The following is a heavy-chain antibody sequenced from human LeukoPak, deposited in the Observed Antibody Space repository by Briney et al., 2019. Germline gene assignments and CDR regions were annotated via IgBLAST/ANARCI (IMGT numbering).Heavy chain of an antibody. Sequence: GGSLRLSCAASGFTFSSYWMSWVRQAPGKGLEWVANIKQDGSEKYYVDSVKGRFTISRDNAKNSLYLQMNSLRAEDTAVYYCARVTFGGVIGPEFGYWGQGTLVTVSS. V-gene: IGHV3-7*01. D-gene: IGHD3-16*02. J-gene: IGHJ4*02. CDR3: ARVTFGGVIGPEFGY. CDR2: IKQDGSEK. CDR1: GFTFSSYW.